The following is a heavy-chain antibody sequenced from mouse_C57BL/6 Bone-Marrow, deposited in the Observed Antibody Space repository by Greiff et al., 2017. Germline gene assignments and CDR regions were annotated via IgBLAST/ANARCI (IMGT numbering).Heavy chain of an antibody. CDR1: GYSITSGYY. Sequence: EVKLVESGPGLVKPSQSLSLTCSVTGYSITSGYYWNWIRQFPGNKLEWMGYISYDGSNNYNPSLKNRISITRDTSKNQFFLKLNSVTTEDTATYYCARVYYGSSYRYFDVWGTGTTVTVSS. D-gene: IGHD1-1*01. CDR2: ISYDGSN. CDR3: ARVYYGSSYRYFDV. J-gene: IGHJ1*03. V-gene: IGHV3-6*01.